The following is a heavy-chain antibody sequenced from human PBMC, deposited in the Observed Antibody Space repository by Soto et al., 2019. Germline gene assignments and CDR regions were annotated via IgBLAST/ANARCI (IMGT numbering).Heavy chain of an antibody. CDR1: GDSISGGNHY. V-gene: IGHV4-30-4*01. CDR2: IFYSGSA. CDR3: ARTDYGTAYFDP. D-gene: IGHD3-10*01. Sequence: PSETLSLTCTVSGDSISGGNHYWSWIRHPPGKGLEWIGYIFYSGSAYYNPSLKSRLTISVDTSKNQFSLKLSSVPAADTAVYYCARTDYGTAYFDPWGQGSLVTVSS. J-gene: IGHJ5*02.